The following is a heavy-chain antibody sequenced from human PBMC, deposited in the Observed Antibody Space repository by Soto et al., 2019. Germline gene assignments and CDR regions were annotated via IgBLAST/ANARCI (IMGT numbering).Heavy chain of an antibody. J-gene: IGHJ6*03. CDR3: ARRGKKSFYYYMDV. CDR1: GGSISSYY. Sequence: SETLSLTCTVSGGSISSYYWTWVRQSPGKGLEWIGYVFSSGSTNYNPSLESRVTISLDTSKNQFSLKVISVTAADTAVYYCARRGKKSFYYYMDVWGKGTTVTVSS. CDR2: VFSSGST. V-gene: IGHV4-59*08.